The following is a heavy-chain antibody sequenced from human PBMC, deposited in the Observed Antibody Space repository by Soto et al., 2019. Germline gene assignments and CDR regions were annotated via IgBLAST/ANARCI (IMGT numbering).Heavy chain of an antibody. CDR3: AAGITIFGVVGRWFDP. D-gene: IGHD3-3*01. CDR2: IIPIFGTA. CDR1: GGTFSSYA. J-gene: IGHJ5*02. V-gene: IGHV1-69*06. Sequence: SVKVSCKASGGTFSSYAISWVRQAPGQGLEWMGGIIPIFGTANYAQKFQGRVTITADKSTSTAYMELSSLRSEDTAVYYCAAGITIFGVVGRWFDPWGQGTLGTVS.